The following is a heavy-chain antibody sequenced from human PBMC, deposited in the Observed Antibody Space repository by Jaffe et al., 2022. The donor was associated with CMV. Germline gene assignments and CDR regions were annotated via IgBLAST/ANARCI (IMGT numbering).Heavy chain of an antibody. CDR2: INAGNGNT. D-gene: IGHD2-2*01. CDR1: GYTFTSYA. V-gene: IGHV1-3*01. Sequence: QVQLVQSGAEVKKPGASVKVSCKASGYTFTSYAMHWVRQAPGQRLEWMGWINAGNGNTKYSQKFQGRVTITRDTSASTAYMELSSLRSEDTAVYYCAREGYNCSSTSCYGTFDYWGQGTLVTVSS. CDR3: AREGYNCSSTSCYGTFDY. J-gene: IGHJ4*02.